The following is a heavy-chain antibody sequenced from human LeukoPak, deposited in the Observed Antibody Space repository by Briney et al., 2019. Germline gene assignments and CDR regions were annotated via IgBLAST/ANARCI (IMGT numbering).Heavy chain of an antibody. CDR1: GFTFSGFW. CDR2: INSDGSEG. V-gene: IGHV3-7*03. J-gene: IGHJ4*02. Sequence: GGSLRLSCAVSGFTFSGFWMSWSRQAPGKGLEWVASINSDGSEGYYADVVKGRFTVSRDNAKNSLYLQINSLRAEDTAVYYCARGPPYSSGWYYFDYWGQGTLVTVSS. CDR3: ARGPPYSSGWYYFDY. D-gene: IGHD6-19*01.